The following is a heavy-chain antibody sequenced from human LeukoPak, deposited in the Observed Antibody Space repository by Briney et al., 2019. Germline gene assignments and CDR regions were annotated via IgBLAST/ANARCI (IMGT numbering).Heavy chain of an antibody. CDR1: GFTFSSYA. J-gene: IGHJ5*02. CDR2: ISYDGSNK. CDR3: ARVPRGYSGYDSLYNWFDP. Sequence: GRSLRLSCAASGFTFSSYAMHWVRQAPGKGLEWVAVISYDGSNKYYADSVKGRFTISRDNSKNTLYLQMNSLRAEDTAVYYCARVPRGYSGYDSLYNWFDPWGQGTLVTASS. D-gene: IGHD5-12*01. V-gene: IGHV3-30-3*01.